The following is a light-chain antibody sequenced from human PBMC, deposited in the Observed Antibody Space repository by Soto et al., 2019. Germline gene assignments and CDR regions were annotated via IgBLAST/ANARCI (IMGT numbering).Light chain of an antibody. CDR3: RSYPSSSLDYV. J-gene: IGLJ1*01. V-gene: IGLV2-14*01. Sequence: QSALTQPASVSGSPGQSITISCTGTSSDVGGYNYVSWYQQHPGKAPKLMIYEVSNRPSGVSNRCSGSKSGNTASLTISGLQAEDEADYYCRSYPSSSLDYVFATGTTLTVL. CDR2: EVS. CDR1: SSDVGGYNY.